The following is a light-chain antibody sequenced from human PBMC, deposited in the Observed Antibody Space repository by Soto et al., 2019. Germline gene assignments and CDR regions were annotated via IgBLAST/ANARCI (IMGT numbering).Light chain of an antibody. J-gene: IGKJ1*01. CDR2: DAS. CDR1: QSVGSY. CDR3: QQRSNWPPTWT. Sequence: EIVLSQSPATLALSPGERATLSCRASQSVGSYLAWYQHIPGQAPRLLIYDASKRATGIPARFSGSGSGTDFTLTISSLEPDDFPVYYCQQRSNWPPTWTFGQGTMVEV. V-gene: IGKV3-11*01.